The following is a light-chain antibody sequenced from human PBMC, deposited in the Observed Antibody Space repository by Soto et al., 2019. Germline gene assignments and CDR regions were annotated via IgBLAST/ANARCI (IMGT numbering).Light chain of an antibody. CDR3: MQATQFSWT. V-gene: IGKV2-24*01. CDR1: ESLVHSDGNTY. Sequence: DIVMTQTPLSSPVTLGQPASISCRSSESLVHSDGNTYLSWLHQRPGQPPRLLIYKISKRLPGVPERISGSGAGTEFTLKISRVEAEDVGIYYCMQATQFSWTFGQGPKVEI. CDR2: KIS. J-gene: IGKJ1*01.